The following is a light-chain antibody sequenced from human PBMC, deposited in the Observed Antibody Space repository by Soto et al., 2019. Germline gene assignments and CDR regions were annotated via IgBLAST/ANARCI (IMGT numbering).Light chain of an antibody. CDR2: DAS. CDR1: QGISSA. CDR3: QLFNNYPPT. J-gene: IGKJ4*01. Sequence: AVQLTQSPSSLSASVGDRVTITCRASQGISSALAWYQQKPGKAPKLLIYDASSLESGVPSRFSGSGYGTYFTLTISSMQPEDFATYYCQLFNNYPPTFGGGTKVESK. V-gene: IGKV1D-13*01.